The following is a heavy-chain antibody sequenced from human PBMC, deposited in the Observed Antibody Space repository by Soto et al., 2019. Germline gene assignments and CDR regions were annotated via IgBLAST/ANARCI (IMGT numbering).Heavy chain of an antibody. D-gene: IGHD2-2*02. CDR1: GGSLTSYA. Sequence: VKGWCRAVGGSLTSYAINWVRQATGQGLEWMGGIIPIFGTANYAQKFQGRVTITADKSTSTAYMELSSLRSEDTAVYYCARDPCSTSCYIGVAFDIWGQGTMVTFSS. V-gene: IGHV1-69*06. CDR2: IIPIFGTA. CDR3: ARDPCSTSCYIGVAFDI. J-gene: IGHJ3*02.